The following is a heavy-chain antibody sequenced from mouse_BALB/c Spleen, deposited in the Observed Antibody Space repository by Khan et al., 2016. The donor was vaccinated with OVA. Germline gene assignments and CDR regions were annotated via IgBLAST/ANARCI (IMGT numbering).Heavy chain of an antibody. J-gene: IGHJ3*01. CDR3: ARHGTSSWFAY. CDR2: IDPFNGST. V-gene: IGHV1S135*01. D-gene: IGHD1-1*01. Sequence: LQQSGPELMKPGASVKISCKASGYSFTTYYIHWVKQSHGKSLEWIGYIDPFNGSTTYNQKFKGKATLTVDKSSSTAYMHLSSLTSEDSAVXYGARHGTSSWFAYWGQGTLVTVSA. CDR1: GYSFTTYY.